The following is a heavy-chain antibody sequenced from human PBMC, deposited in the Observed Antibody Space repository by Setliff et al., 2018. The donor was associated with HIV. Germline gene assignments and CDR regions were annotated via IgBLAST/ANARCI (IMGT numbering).Heavy chain of an antibody. V-gene: IGHV3-23*01. CDR1: GFTFSNYA. J-gene: IGHJ4*02. Sequence: PGGSLRLSCAASGFTFSNYAMTWVRQAPGKGLEWVSGITSSGGNTYYADSVKGRFTISRDNSKNTLYLQMNSLRAADTAVYYCAKDASPVSNTWYGGIDCWGQGTLVTVSS. CDR3: AKDASPVSNTWYGGIDC. CDR2: ITSSGGNT. D-gene: IGHD6-13*01.